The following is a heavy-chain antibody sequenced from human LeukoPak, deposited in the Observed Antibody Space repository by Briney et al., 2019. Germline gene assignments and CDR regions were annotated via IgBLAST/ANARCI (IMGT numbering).Heavy chain of an antibody. CDR2: IYYSGST. Sequence: SETLSLTCTVSGGSISSYYWSWIRLPPGKGLEWIGYIYYSGSTDYNPSAKSRVTISVDTSKNQFSLKLSSVTAADTAVYYCAREGVTKYYFDYWGQGTLVTVSS. J-gene: IGHJ4*02. CDR3: AREGVTKYYFDY. D-gene: IGHD4-11*01. V-gene: IGHV4-59*01. CDR1: GGSISSYY.